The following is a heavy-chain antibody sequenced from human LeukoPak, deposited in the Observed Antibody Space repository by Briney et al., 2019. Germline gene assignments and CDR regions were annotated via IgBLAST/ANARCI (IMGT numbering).Heavy chain of an antibody. D-gene: IGHD3-22*01. CDR2: ISYDGSNK. V-gene: IGHV3-30*03. J-gene: IGHJ4*02. CDR3: ARDIVVITGGGPFDY. CDR1: GFTFSSYG. Sequence: GGTLRLSCAASGFTFSSYGMSWVRQAPGKGLEWVAVISYDGSNKYYADSVKGRFTISRDNSKNTLYLQMNSLRAEDTAVYYCARDIVVITGGGPFDYWGQGTLVTVSS.